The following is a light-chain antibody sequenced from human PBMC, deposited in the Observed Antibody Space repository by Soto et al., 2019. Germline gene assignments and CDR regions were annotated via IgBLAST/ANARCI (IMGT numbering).Light chain of an antibody. J-gene: IGKJ1*01. Sequence: DIQMTQSPSTLSASVGDRVTITCRASQSISSWLAGYQQKPGKAPKLLIYKASSLESGVPSRFSGSGYGTEVTLTISSLQPDDFATYYCQQYNSYSLWTFGQGTKVEIK. CDR2: KAS. V-gene: IGKV1-5*03. CDR1: QSISSW. CDR3: QQYNSYSLWT.